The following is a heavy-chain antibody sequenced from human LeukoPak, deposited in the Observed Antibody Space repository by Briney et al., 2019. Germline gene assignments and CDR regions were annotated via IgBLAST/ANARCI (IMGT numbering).Heavy chain of an antibody. V-gene: IGHV3-48*02. CDR1: GFTFSSYS. D-gene: IGHD3-22*01. Sequence: PGGSLRLSCAASGFTFSSYSMNWVRQAPGKGLEWVSYISSSSSTIYYADSVKGRFTISRDNAKNSLYLQMNSLRDEDTAVYYCARTNYYDSSGYASLDAFDIWGQGTMVIVSS. J-gene: IGHJ3*02. CDR2: ISSSSSTI. CDR3: ARTNYYDSSGYASLDAFDI.